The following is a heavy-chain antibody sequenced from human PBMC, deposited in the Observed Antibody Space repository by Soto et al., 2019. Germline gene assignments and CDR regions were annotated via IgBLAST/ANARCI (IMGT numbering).Heavy chain of an antibody. CDR3: AKVSVPAAIAYYYYGMDV. J-gene: IGHJ6*02. CDR2: ISYDGSNK. CDR1: GFTFSSYG. V-gene: IGHV3-30*18. D-gene: IGHD2-2*01. Sequence: QVQLVESGGGVVQPGRSLRLSCAASGFTFSSYGMHWVRQAPGKGLEWVALISYDGSNKYYADSVKGRFTISRDNSKNTLCLQMNSLRAEDTAVYYCAKVSVPAAIAYYYYGMDVWGQGTTVTVSS.